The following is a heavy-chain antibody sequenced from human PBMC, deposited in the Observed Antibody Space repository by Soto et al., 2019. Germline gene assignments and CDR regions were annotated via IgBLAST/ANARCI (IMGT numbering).Heavy chain of an antibody. CDR3: ARASRSSSAADY. V-gene: IGHV4-31*03. J-gene: IGHJ4*02. CDR2: IYDSESA. CDR1: GGSISSGGYY. Sequence: PSETLSLTCTVSGGSISSGGYYWSWIRHHPGKGLEWIGYIYDSESAYYNPSLKSRVTISMDTSKNHFAMRLSSVTAADTAVYYCARASRSSSAADYWGQGTQVTVSS. D-gene: IGHD6-6*01.